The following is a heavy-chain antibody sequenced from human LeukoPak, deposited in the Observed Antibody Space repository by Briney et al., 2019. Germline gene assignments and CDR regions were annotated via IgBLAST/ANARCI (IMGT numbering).Heavy chain of an antibody. D-gene: IGHD2-2*01. CDR3: ARAYCSSTSCYDARFDP. Sequence: ASVKVSCKASGYTFTSYGISWVRQASGQGLEWMGWISAYNGNTNYAQKLQGRVTMTTDTSTSTAYMELRSLRSDDTAVYYCARAYCSSTSCYDARFDPWGQGTLVTVSS. CDR2: ISAYNGNT. CDR1: GYTFTSYG. V-gene: IGHV1-18*01. J-gene: IGHJ5*02.